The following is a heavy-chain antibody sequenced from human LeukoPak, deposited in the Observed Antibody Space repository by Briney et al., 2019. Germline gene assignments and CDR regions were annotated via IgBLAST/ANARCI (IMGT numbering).Heavy chain of an antibody. Sequence: GGSLRLSCSASGFTFSSYVLSWVREAPGKGLEWVSAISGSGESIYYADSVKGRFTISRDNSKDALYLQMNSLTAEDTAVYYCAKDPRGGYSGSWYFDYWGQGTLVTVSS. CDR3: AKDPRGGYSGSWYFDY. CDR1: GFTFSSYV. D-gene: IGHD5-12*01. J-gene: IGHJ4*02. CDR2: ISGSGESI. V-gene: IGHV3-23*01.